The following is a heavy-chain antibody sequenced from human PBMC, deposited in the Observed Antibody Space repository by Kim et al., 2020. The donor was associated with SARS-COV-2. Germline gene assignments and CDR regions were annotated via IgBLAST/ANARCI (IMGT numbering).Heavy chain of an antibody. CDR3: ARDAVSYGMDV. J-gene: IGHJ6*02. CDR2: IYSGGST. V-gene: IGHV3-53*01. Sequence: GGSLRLSCAASGFTVSSNYMSWVRQAPGKGLEWVSVIYSGGSTYYADSVKGRFTISRDNSKNTLYLQMNSLRAEDTAVYYCARDAVSYGMDVWGQGTTFTVSS. CDR1: GFTVSSNY. D-gene: IGHD3-16*01.